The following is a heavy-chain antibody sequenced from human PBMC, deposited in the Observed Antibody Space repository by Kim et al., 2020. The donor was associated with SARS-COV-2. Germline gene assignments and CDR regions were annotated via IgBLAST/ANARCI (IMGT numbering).Heavy chain of an antibody. CDR2: IYYSGST. J-gene: IGHJ5*02. Sequence: SETLSLTCTVSGGSISSSSYYWGWIRQPPGKGLEWIGSIYYSGSTYYNPSLKSRVTISVDTSKNQFSLKLSSVTAAATAVYYCARVASGVVAATLRRFPAIRERNWFDPWGQGTLVTVSS. D-gene: IGHD2-15*01. CDR1: GGSISSSSYY. CDR3: ARVASGVVAATLRRFPAIRERNWFDP. V-gene: IGHV4-39*07.